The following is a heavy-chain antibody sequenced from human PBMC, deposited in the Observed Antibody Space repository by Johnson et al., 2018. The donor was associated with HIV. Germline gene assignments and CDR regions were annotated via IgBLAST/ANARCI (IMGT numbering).Heavy chain of an antibody. J-gene: IGHJ3*02. D-gene: IGHD3-3*01. CDR1: GFTFSSYG. CDR2: IRYDGSNK. CDR3: ARGISQPYYNFWSASPDVFDI. V-gene: IGHV3-30*02. Sequence: QVQLVESGGGVVQPGGSLRLSCAASGFTFSSYGMHWVRQAPGKGLEWVAFIRYDGSNKYYADSVKGRFTISRDNSKNTLYLQMNSLRAGDTAVYYCARGISQPYYNFWSASPDVFDIWGQGTMVSVSS.